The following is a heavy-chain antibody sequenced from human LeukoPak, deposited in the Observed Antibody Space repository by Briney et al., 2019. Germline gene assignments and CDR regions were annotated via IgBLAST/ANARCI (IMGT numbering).Heavy chain of an antibody. V-gene: IGHV4-59*08. Sequence: SSDTVALPRTVWIHSNRIYYSIGTPHPPAKAREGIRYIYYSGSTNYNPSLKSRVTISVDTSKHPFSLKLSSVTAADTAVYYCARGYSSRKIDYWGQGPLVPVSS. CDR3: ARGYSSRKIDY. D-gene: IGHD6-13*01. CDR1: IHSNRIYY. J-gene: IGHJ4*02. CDR2: IYYSGST.